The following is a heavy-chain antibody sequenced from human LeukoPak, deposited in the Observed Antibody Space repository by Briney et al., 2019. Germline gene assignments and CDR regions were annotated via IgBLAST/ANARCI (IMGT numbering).Heavy chain of an antibody. CDR3: ARGGLGGWYQNLELGY. Sequence: TSETLSLTCAVSGGSISSSNWWSWVRQPPGKGLEWIGEIYHSGSTNYNPSLKSRVIISVDKSKNQFSLKLSSVTAADTAVYYCARGGLGGWYQNLELGYWGQGTLVTVSS. J-gene: IGHJ4*02. CDR1: GGSISSSNW. D-gene: IGHD6-19*01. V-gene: IGHV4-4*02. CDR2: IYHSGST.